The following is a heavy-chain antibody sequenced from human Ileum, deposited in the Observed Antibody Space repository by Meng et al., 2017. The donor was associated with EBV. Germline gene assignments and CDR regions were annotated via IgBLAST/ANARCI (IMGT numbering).Heavy chain of an antibody. CDR2: MHPSGST. D-gene: IGHD4-11*01. CDR3: AKANDYSLNS. CDR1: GDFISSHPW. V-gene: IGHV4-4*02. J-gene: IGHJ4*02. Sequence: LHSSGPALVKPSAALSVTCSVCGDFISSHPWWTWVRQPPGKGLEWIGDMHPSGSTYYNPSLKSRVTISLDTFNNQFFLRLTSLTAADTAVYYCAKANDYSLNSWGQETLVTVSS.